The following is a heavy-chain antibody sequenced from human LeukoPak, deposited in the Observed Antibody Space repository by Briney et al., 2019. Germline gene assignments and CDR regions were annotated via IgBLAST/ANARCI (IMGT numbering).Heavy chain of an antibody. CDR3: AKDIGYSSSWYGPDY. Sequence: GGSLRLSCAASGFSFSNYWMHWVRQAPGKGLVWVSRISSDGSDTIYADSVKGRFTISRDNAKNSLYLQMNSLRAEDTALYYCAKDIGYSSSWYGPDYWGQGTLVTVSS. D-gene: IGHD6-13*01. CDR2: ISSDGSDT. V-gene: IGHV3-74*01. J-gene: IGHJ4*02. CDR1: GFSFSNYW.